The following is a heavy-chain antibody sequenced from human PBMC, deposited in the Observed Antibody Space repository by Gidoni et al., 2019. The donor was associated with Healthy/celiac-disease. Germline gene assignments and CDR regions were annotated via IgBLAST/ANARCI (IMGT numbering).Heavy chain of an antibody. Sequence: EVQLLESGGGFVQPGGSLRLSCSASGFTFSSYWMHWVRQAPGKGLVWVSRINSDGSSTSYADSVKGRFTISRDNAKNTLYLQMNSLRAEDTAVYYCASRVVAYDGEYFQHWGQGTLVTVSS. CDR1: GFTFSSYW. CDR3: ASRVVAYDGEYFQH. V-gene: IGHV3-74*01. D-gene: IGHD3-22*01. CDR2: INSDGSST. J-gene: IGHJ1*01.